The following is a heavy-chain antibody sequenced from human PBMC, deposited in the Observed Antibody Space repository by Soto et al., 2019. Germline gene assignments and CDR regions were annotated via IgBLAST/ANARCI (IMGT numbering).Heavy chain of an antibody. CDR3: ARYCSGVTCHKGAHDY. CDR2: INTYNGAT. V-gene: IGHV1-18*01. J-gene: IGHJ4*02. CDR1: GYTLTTYG. D-gene: IGHD2-15*01. Sequence: ASVKVSCKVSGYTLTTYGITWVRQAPGQGLEWMGWINTYNGATNYAQNLQGRVTMTTDTSTSTAYMELRSLRSDDTAVYYCARYCSGVTCHKGAHDYWGQGTLVTVSS.